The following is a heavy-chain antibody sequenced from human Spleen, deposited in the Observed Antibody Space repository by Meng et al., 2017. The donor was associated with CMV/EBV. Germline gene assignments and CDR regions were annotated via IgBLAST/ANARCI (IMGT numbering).Heavy chain of an antibody. CDR2: IYYSGST. D-gene: IGHD5-12*01. J-gene: IGHJ4*02. Sequence: GSLRLSCTVSGGSVSSGSYYWSWIRQPPGKGLEWIGYIYYSGSTNYNPSLKSRVTISVDTSKNQFSLKLSSVTAADTAVYYCARAGGYTSPLGYWGQGTLVTVSS. CDR3: ARAGGYTSPLGY. CDR1: GGSVSSGSYY. V-gene: IGHV4-61*01.